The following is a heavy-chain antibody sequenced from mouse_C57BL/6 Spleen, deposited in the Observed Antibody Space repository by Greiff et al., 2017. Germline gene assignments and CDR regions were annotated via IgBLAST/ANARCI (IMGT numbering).Heavy chain of an antibody. V-gene: IGHV5-6*02. J-gene: IGHJ2*01. CDR3: ARQDETAQGLFDY. CDR2: ISSGGSYT. D-gene: IGHD3-2*02. CDR1: GFTFSSYG. Sequence: DVKLVESGGDLVKPGGSLKLSCAASGFTFSSYGMSWVRQTPDKRLEWVATISSGGSYTYYPDSVKGRFTISRDNAKNTLYLQMSSLKSEDTAMYYCARQDETAQGLFDYWGQGTTLTVSS.